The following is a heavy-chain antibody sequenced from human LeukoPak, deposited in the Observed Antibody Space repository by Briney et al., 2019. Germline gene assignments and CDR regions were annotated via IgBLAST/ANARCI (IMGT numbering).Heavy chain of an antibody. V-gene: IGHV1-18*01. D-gene: IGHD6-13*01. J-gene: IGHJ6*02. Sequence: ASVKVSCKASGYTFTCYGISWVRQAPGQGPEWMGWISAYNGNTNYAQKLQGRVTMTTDTSTSTAYMELRSLRSDDTAVYYCARFIAAAGTHYYYYGMDVWGQGTTVTVSS. CDR1: GYTFTCYG. CDR2: ISAYNGNT. CDR3: ARFIAAAGTHYYYYGMDV.